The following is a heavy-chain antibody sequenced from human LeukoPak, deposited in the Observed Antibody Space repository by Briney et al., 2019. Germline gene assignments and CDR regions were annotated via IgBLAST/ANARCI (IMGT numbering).Heavy chain of an antibody. CDR3: ARDREEQWLVLPSWFDP. CDR2: ISYDGSNK. D-gene: IGHD6-19*01. CDR1: GFTFSSYG. V-gene: IGHV3-30*03. Sequence: GGSLRLSCAASGFTFSSYGMHWVRQAPGKGLEWVAVISYDGSNKYYADSVKGRFTISRDNSKNTLYLQMNSLRAEDTAVYYCARDREEQWLVLPSWFDPWGQGTLVTVSS. J-gene: IGHJ5*02.